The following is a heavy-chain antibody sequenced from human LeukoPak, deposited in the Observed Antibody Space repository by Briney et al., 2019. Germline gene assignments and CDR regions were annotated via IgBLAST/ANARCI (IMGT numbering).Heavy chain of an antibody. CDR3: ARDTLGLGELSLYDQ. D-gene: IGHD3-16*02. Sequence: GASVKVSCKASGYTFTGYYMHWVRQAPGQGLEWMGWINPNSGGTNYAQKFQGRVTMTRDTSISTAYMELSRLTSDDTAMYNCARDTLGLGELSLYDQWGQGTLVTVFS. J-gene: IGHJ5*02. CDR1: GYTFTGYY. V-gene: IGHV1-2*02. CDR2: INPNSGGT.